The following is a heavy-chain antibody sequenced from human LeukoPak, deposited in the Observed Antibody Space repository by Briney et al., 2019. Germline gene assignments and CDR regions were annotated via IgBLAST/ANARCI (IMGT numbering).Heavy chain of an antibody. D-gene: IGHD1-26*01. CDR1: GVSISSGSYY. CDR3: ASSAVGATPYYYYGMDV. J-gene: IGHJ6*02. CDR2: IYTSGST. V-gene: IGHV4-61*02. Sequence: TSETLTLTCTVSGVSISSGSYYWSWIPQPAGKGLVWIGRIYTSGSTNYNPSLKRRVTISVDTSKNQFSLKLSSVTAAHAPVYYCASSAVGATPYYYYGMDVWGRGTTVSVSS.